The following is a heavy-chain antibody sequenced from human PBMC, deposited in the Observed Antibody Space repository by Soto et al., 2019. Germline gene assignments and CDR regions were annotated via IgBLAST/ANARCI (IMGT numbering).Heavy chain of an antibody. V-gene: IGHV4-59*08. CDR2: IDSSGST. CDR3: ARHDWGELSYYMDV. D-gene: IGHD1-26*01. CDR1: GGSVSGSYY. J-gene: IGHJ6*03. Sequence: SETLSLTCTVSGGSVSGSYYWSWIRQPPGKGLEWIGNIDSSGSTNYNPSLKSRVTISVDTSKNQFSLKLSSVTAADTAVYYCARHDWGELSYYMDVWGKGTTVTVSS.